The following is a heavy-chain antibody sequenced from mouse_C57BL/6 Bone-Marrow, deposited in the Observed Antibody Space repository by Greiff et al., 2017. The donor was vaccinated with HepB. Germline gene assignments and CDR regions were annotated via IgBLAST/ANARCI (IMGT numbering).Heavy chain of an antibody. V-gene: IGHV3-6*01. CDR2: ISYDGSN. Sequence: DVQLQESGPGLVKPSQSLSLTCSVTGYSITSGYSWNWIRQFPGNKLEWMGYISYDGSNNYNPSLKNRISITRDTSKNQCFLKLNSVTTEDTATYYCAREVGYWGQGTTLTVSS. CDR1: GYSITSGYS. D-gene: IGHD1-1*02. J-gene: IGHJ2*01. CDR3: AREVGY.